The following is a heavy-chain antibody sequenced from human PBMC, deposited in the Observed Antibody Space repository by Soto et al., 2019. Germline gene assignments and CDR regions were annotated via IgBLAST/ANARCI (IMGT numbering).Heavy chain of an antibody. D-gene: IGHD1-1*01. J-gene: IGHJ5*02. CDR2: TYYRSKWYN. CDR1: GDSVSSNSAA. V-gene: IGHV6-1*01. Sequence: PSQTLSLTCAISGDSVSSNSAAWNWIRQSPSRGLEWLGRTYYRSKWYNDYAVSVKSRITINPDTSKNQFSLQLNSVTPEDTAVYYCARALVQLERRSGWFDPWGQGTLVTVSS. CDR3: ARALVQLERRSGWFDP.